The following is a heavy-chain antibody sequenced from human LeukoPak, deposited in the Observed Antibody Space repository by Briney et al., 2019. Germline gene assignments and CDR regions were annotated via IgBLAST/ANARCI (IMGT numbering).Heavy chain of an antibody. CDR3: ARDPRDSTPFDY. CDR1: GGSISSYY. D-gene: IGHD2-15*01. CDR2: VHYSGST. Sequence: SETLSLTCTVSGGSISSYYWGWIRQPPGKGLEWIGSVHYSGSTYYNPSLKSRLTISLDTSKNQFSLKLTSVTAADTAVYYCARDPRDSTPFDYWGQGTLVTVSS. J-gene: IGHJ4*02. V-gene: IGHV4-39*07.